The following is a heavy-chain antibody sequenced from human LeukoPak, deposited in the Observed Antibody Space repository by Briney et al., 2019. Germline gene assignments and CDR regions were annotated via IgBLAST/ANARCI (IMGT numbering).Heavy chain of an antibody. CDR2: IIPIFGTA. Sequence: ASVKVSCKASGYIFTSYYMHWVRQAPGQGLEWMGGIIPIFGTANYAQKFQGRVTITTDESTSTAYMELSSLRSEDTAVHYCARVLRLAMLDAFDIWGQGTMVTVSS. CDR3: ARVLRLAMLDAFDI. D-gene: IGHD3-10*02. V-gene: IGHV1-69*05. CDR1: GYIFTSYY. J-gene: IGHJ3*02.